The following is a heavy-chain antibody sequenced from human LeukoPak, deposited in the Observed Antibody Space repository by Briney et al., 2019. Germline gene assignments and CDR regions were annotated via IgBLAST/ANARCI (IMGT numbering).Heavy chain of an antibody. V-gene: IGHV4-39*07. D-gene: IGHD3-3*01. Sequence: SETLSLTCTVSGGSIDSGDYYWGWVRQPPGKGLECIASIHYSGNTYYDPSLKSRVTLSVDASKNQFSLTLSSVTAADTAIYYCARHTIQRSFGGVPDWFDPWGQGTLVTVSS. CDR2: IHYSGNT. J-gene: IGHJ5*02. CDR3: ARHTIQRSFGGVPDWFDP. CDR1: GGSIDSGDYY.